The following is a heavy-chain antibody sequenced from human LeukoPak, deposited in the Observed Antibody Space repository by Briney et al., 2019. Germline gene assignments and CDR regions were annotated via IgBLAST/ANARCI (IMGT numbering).Heavy chain of an antibody. CDR1: GFTFSSYA. D-gene: IGHD1/OR15-1a*01. CDR3: ARGGYNWDTDAGWFDP. Sequence: GGSLRLSCTASGFTFSSYAMNWVRQAPGKGLEWVSGIGAGGTFTYYADSVKGRFTVSRDNSKNTLYLQMNSLRVEDTAVYYCARGGYNWDTDAGWFDPWGLGTLATVSS. V-gene: IGHV3-23*01. CDR2: IGAGGTFT. J-gene: IGHJ5*02.